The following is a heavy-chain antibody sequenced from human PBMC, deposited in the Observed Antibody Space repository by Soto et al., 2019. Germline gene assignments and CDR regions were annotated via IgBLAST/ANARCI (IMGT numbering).Heavy chain of an antibody. V-gene: IGHV4-38-2*01. D-gene: IGHD4-17*01. CDR2: INHRGNS. CDR1: VFSISSGYY. CDR3: VRSGDDYGSYIDY. J-gene: IGHJ4*02. Sequence: PSETLSLTCDFSVFSISSGYYWAWVRQPPGKGMEWIGSINHRGNSFYNPSLKSRVTISVDTSKNQGSLKVSSVTAADTAVYYCVRSGDDYGSYIDYWGQGTLVTVSS.